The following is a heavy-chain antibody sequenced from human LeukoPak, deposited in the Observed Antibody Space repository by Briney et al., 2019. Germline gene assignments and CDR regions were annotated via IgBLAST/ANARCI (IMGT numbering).Heavy chain of an antibody. J-gene: IGHJ6*02. CDR3: AKVISSGSVGYYYGMDV. CDR2: ISYDGSNK. V-gene: IGHV3-30*18. Sequence: GGSLRLSCAASGFTFSSYGMHWVHQAPGKGLEWVAVISYDGSNKYYADSVKGRFTISRDNSKNTLYLQMNSLRAEDTAVYYCAKVISSGSVGYYYGMDVWGQGTTVTVSS. D-gene: IGHD6-19*01. CDR1: GFTFSSYG.